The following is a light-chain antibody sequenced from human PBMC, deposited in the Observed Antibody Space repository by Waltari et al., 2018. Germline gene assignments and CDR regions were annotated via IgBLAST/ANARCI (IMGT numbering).Light chain of an antibody. V-gene: IGKV1-5*03. CDR3: QQYNSYPWT. CDR2: KAS. Sequence: DIQMTQSPSTLSASVGDRVTITCRASQSISSWLAWYQQKQGKATKLLIYKASSLESGVPSRFSGSGSGTEFTLTISSLQPDDFATYYCQQYNSYPWTFGQGTKVEIK. CDR1: QSISSW. J-gene: IGKJ1*01.